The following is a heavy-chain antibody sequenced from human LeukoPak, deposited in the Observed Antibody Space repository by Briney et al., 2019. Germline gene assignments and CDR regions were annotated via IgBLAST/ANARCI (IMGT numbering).Heavy chain of an antibody. CDR2: INPNSGGT. J-gene: IGHJ6*02. V-gene: IGHV1-2*02. Sequence: ASVKVSCKASGYTFTGYYMHWVRQAPGQGLEWMGWINPNSGGTNYAQKFQGRVTMTRDTSISTAYMELSRLRSDDTAVYYCARPSTNVNGMDVWGQGTTVTVSS. CDR1: GYTFTGYY. CDR3: ARPSTNVNGMDV.